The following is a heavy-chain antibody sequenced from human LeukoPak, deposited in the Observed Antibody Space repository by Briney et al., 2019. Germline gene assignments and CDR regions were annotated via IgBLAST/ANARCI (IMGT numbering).Heavy chain of an antibody. CDR2: ISYSGST. Sequence: PSETLSLTCTVSGGSISSYYWSWIRQPPGKGLEWIGYISYSGSTNYNPSLKSRVTISIDTSKNQFSLNLSSVTAADTAVYYCVRDLNDFYGSTCQGGCYFDYWGQGTLVTVSS. CDR1: GGSISSYY. V-gene: IGHV4-59*12. J-gene: IGHJ4*02. D-gene: IGHD6-19*01. CDR3: VRDLNDFYGSTCQGGCYFDY.